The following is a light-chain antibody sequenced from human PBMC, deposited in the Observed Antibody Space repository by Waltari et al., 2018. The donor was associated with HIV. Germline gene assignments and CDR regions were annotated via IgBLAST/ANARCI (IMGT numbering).Light chain of an antibody. CDR3: AAWDDNLSGWV. V-gene: IGLV1-47*01. CDR1: SSNIGSNY. J-gene: IGLJ3*02. CDR2: RNN. Sequence: QSVLTQPPSASGTTGQSVTISCSGSSSNIGSNYVYWYQQLPGTAPKLLIYRNNQRPSGVPGRFSGFKSGTSASLAISGLRSEDEADYYCAAWDDNLSGWVFGGGSKLTIL.